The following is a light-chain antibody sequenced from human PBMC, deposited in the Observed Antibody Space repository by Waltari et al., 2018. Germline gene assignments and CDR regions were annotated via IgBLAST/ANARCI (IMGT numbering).Light chain of an antibody. V-gene: IGKV3-20*01. CDR1: QSVHSNF. Sequence: ETVLTQSPGTLSLSPGERATLSCRASQSVHSNFLAWYQQKPGQAPSLLIYATSNGATGVPGRFSGSGSGTDFTLTITRLEPEDFAVYYCQQYDSSLLVYTFGQGTRLEIK. CDR3: QQYDSSLLVYT. J-gene: IGKJ2*01. CDR2: ATS.